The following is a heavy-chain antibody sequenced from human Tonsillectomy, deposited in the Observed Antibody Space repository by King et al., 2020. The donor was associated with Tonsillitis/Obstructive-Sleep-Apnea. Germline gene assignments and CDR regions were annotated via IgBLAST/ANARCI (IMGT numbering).Heavy chain of an antibody. J-gene: IGHJ6*03. Sequence: VQLVQSGRGVVQPGGSLRLSCAASGFTSGFTFDDYAMHWVRQAPGKGLEWVSLISGDGTSTYYADSVRGRFTISRDNSKNSLYLQMDSLRTEDTALYYCARDRAYGSSSGGMDVWGKGTTVTVSS. CDR1: GFTSGFTFDDYA. V-gene: IGHV3-43*02. CDR3: ARDRAYGSSSGGMDV. CDR2: ISGDGTST. D-gene: IGHD6-6*01.